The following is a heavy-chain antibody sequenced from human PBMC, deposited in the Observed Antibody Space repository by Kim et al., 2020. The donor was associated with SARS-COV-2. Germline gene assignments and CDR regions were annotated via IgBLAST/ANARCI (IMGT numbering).Heavy chain of an antibody. J-gene: IGHJ4*02. CDR1: GFTFSSYD. CDR3: ARDPTYYYGSGSHPFDY. V-gene: IGHV3-48*03. D-gene: IGHD3-10*01. Sequence: GGSLRLSCAASGFTFSSYDMNWVRQAPGKGLEWVSSISSRGSTIYYTDSVKGRFTISRDNAKNSLYLQMNSLRAEDTAVYYCARDPTYYYGSGSHPFDYWGQGTLGTGSS. CDR2: ISSRGSTI.